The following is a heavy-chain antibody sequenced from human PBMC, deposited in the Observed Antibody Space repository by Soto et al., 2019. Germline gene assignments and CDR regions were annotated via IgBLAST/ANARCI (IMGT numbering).Heavy chain of an antibody. V-gene: IGHV4-31*03. CDR3: ARGAPDAVTTTRYLDS. CDR1: GGSITSGGYY. CDR2: IYYSGNT. Sequence: QVQLQESGPGLVKPSQTLSLTCTVSGGSITSGGYYWSWIRQHPGRGLEWIGYIYYSGNTYYNPSLNSRVTISRDTSKNQFSLKLSSVSVADTAVYFCARGAPDAVTTTRYLDSWGQGTLVTVSS. D-gene: IGHD4-17*01. J-gene: IGHJ4*02.